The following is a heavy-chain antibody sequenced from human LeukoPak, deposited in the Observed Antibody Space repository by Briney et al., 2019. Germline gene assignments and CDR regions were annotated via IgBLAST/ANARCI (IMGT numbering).Heavy chain of an antibody. CDR2: INHSGST. CDR3: ARGSGNSYGYCDY. CDR1: GGSFSGYY. Sequence: PSETLSLTCAVYGGSFSGYYWSWIRQPPGKGLEWIGDINHSGSTNYNPSLKSRVAISVDTSKKQFSLKLSSVTDADTAVYYCARGSGNSYGYCDYWGQGTLVTVSS. V-gene: IGHV4-34*01. J-gene: IGHJ4*02. D-gene: IGHD5-18*01.